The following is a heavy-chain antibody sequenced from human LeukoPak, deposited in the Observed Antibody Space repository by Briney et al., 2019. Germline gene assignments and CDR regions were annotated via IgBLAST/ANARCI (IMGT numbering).Heavy chain of an antibody. Sequence: SETLSLTCTVSVGSLSSYYWSWIRQPPGKGLEWIGYIYYSGSTNYNPSLKSRVTISVDTSKNQFSLKLSSVTAADTAVYYCARAGIYSGYPYYFDYWGQGTLVTVSS. V-gene: IGHV4-59*01. CDR1: VGSLSSYY. D-gene: IGHD5-12*01. CDR2: IYYSGST. CDR3: ARAGIYSGYPYYFDY. J-gene: IGHJ4*02.